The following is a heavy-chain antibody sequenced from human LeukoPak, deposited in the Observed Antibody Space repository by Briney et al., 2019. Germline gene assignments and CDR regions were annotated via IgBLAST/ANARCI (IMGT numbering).Heavy chain of an antibody. V-gene: IGHV4-59*01. CDR1: GGSISNYY. J-gene: IGHJ6*02. D-gene: IGHD2-2*01. Sequence: PSETLSLTCTVSGGSISNYYWSWIWQPPGKGLEWIGYIYYSGSTNYNPSLKSRVTISVDTSKNQFSLKLSSVTAADTAVYYCARESDQYYGMDIWGQGTTVTVSS. CDR2: IYYSGST. CDR3: ARESDQYYGMDI.